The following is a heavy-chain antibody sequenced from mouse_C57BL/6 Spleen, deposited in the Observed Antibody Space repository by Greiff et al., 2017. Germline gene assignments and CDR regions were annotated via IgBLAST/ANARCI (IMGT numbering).Heavy chain of an antibody. CDR3: ARHEEAGYYGNFHFDY. CDR2: FYPGSGSI. Sequence: VQLKESGAELVKPGASVKLSCKASGYTFTEYTIHWVKQRSGQGLEWIGWFYPGSGSIKYNEKFKDKATLTADKSSSTVYMELSRLTSEDSAVYFCARHEEAGYYGNFHFDYWGQGTTLTVSS. D-gene: IGHD2-1*01. J-gene: IGHJ2*01. V-gene: IGHV1-62-2*01. CDR1: GYTFTEYT.